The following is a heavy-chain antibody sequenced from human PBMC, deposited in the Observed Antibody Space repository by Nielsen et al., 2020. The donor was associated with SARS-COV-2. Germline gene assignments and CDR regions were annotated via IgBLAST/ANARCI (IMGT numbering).Heavy chain of an antibody. Sequence: ASVKVSCKASGYTFTSYGISWVRQAPGQGLEWMGWISAYNGNTNYAQKLQGRVTMTTDTSTSTAYMELRSLRSDDTAVYYCARHTGLRGFWYFDYWGQGTLVTVSS. CDR1: GYTFTSYG. J-gene: IGHJ4*02. CDR2: ISAYNGNT. V-gene: IGHV1-18*01. CDR3: ARHTGLRGFWYFDY. D-gene: IGHD4-23*01.